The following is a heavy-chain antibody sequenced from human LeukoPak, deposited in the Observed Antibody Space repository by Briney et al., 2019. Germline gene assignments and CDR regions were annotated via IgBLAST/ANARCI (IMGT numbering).Heavy chain of an antibody. D-gene: IGHD6-19*01. V-gene: IGHV3-9*01. CDR1: GFTFDDYA. J-gene: IGHJ3*02. CDR2: ISWNSGSI. Sequence: GGSLRLSCAASGFTFDDYAMHWVRQAPGKGLEWVSGISWNSGSIGYADSAKGRFTISRDNAKNSLYLQMNSLRAEDAALYYCAKDIESGWYFAFDIWGQGTMVTVSS. CDR3: AKDIESGWYFAFDI.